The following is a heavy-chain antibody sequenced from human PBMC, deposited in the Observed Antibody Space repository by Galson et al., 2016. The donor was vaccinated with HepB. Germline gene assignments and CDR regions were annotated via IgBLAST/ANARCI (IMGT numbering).Heavy chain of an antibody. Sequence: SLRLSCAASGFPFSSYDMSWVRQAPGKGLEWVSTISDSGGSTYYANSVKGRFTISRDNSKNMLYVQMNSLRAEDTALYYCAKRRWERGGDFEYWGQGTLVTVSS. CDR3: AKRRWERGGDFEY. CDR2: ISDSGGST. CDR1: GFPFSSYD. D-gene: IGHD1-26*01. J-gene: IGHJ4*02. V-gene: IGHV3-23*01.